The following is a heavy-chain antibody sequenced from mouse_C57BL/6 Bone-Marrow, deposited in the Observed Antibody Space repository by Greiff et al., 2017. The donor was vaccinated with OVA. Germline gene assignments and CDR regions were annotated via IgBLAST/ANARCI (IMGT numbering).Heavy chain of an antibody. Sequence: EVKLVESGGDLVKPGGSLKLSCAASGFTFSSYGMSWVRQTPDKRLEWVATISSGGSYTYYPDSVHWRFTISRDNAKNTLYLQMSSLKSEDTAMYYCARHHYYGSSHWYFDVWGTGTTVTVSS. CDR3: ARHHYYGSSHWYFDV. J-gene: IGHJ1*03. CDR1: GFTFSSYG. CDR2: ISSGGSYT. D-gene: IGHD1-1*01. V-gene: IGHV5-6*01.